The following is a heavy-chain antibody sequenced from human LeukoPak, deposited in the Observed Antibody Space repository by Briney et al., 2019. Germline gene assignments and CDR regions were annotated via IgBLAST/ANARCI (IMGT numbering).Heavy chain of an antibody. CDR2: ISYSGST. CDR3: ARDSSTAFDI. V-gene: IGHV4-59*01. J-gene: IGHJ3*02. Sequence: SETLSLTCTVSGGSISNYYWSWIRQPPGKGLEWIGYISYSGSTNYNPSLRSRVTISVDTSKNQFSLKLSSVTAADTAVYYCARDSSTAFDIWGQGTMVTVSS. D-gene: IGHD6-19*01. CDR1: GGSISNYY.